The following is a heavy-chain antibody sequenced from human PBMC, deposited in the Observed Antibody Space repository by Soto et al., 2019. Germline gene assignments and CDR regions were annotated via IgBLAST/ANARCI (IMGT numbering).Heavy chain of an antibody. Sequence: GGSLRLSCAASGFSFSSYWMSWVRQAPGKGLEWVANIKQDGSEKYYVDSAKGRFTISRDNAKNSLYLQMNSLRAEDTAVYYCARDSYYYDSSGLYFDYWGQGTLVTVSS. CDR1: GFSFSSYW. D-gene: IGHD3-22*01. CDR2: IKQDGSEK. CDR3: ARDSYYYDSSGLYFDY. J-gene: IGHJ4*02. V-gene: IGHV3-7*03.